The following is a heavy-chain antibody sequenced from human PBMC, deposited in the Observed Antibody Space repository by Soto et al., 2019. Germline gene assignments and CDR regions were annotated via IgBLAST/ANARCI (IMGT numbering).Heavy chain of an antibody. CDR2: IYFSGST. D-gene: IGHD5-12*01. CDR1: GGAVYADGYY. J-gene: IGHJ4*02. CDR3: ARGDIVATIWFDY. Sequence: SETLSLTCTVSGGAVYADGYYWGWIRQPPGKGLEWIGNIYFSGSTYYNPSLESRVTISIDTSKNQFYLKMNSVTAADTAVYYCARGDIVATIWFDYWGQGTLVTVSS. V-gene: IGHV4-39*02.